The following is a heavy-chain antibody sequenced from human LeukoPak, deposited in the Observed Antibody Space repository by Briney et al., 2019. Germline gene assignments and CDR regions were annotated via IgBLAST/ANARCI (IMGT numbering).Heavy chain of an antibody. Sequence: SETLSLTCTVSGYSISSGYYWGWIRQPPGKGLEWIGSIYYSGSTYYNPSLKSRVTISVDTSKNQFSLKLSSVTAADTAVYYCARGGYSYGVDYWGQGTLVTVSS. CDR1: GYSISSGYY. CDR3: ARGGYSYGVDY. D-gene: IGHD5-18*01. CDR2: IYYSGST. J-gene: IGHJ4*02. V-gene: IGHV4-38-2*02.